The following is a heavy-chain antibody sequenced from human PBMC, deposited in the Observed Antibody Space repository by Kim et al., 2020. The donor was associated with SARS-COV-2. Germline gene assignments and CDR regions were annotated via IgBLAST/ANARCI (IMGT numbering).Heavy chain of an antibody. J-gene: IGHJ6*02. CDR2: IYSGGST. CDR3: ARDAVNSSGWYGYYYYGMDV. V-gene: IGHV3-53*01. D-gene: IGHD6-19*01. Sequence: GGSLRLSCAASGFTVSSNYMSWVRQAPGKGLEWVSVIYSGGSTYYADSVKGRFTISRDNSKNTLYLQMNSLRAEDTAVYYCARDAVNSSGWYGYYYYGMDVCGQGTTVTVSS. CDR1: GFTVSSNY.